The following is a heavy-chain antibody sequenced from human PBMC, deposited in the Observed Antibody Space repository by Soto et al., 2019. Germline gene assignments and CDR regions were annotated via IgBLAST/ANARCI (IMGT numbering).Heavy chain of an antibody. D-gene: IGHD3-9*01. V-gene: IGHV1-8*01. CDR1: GYTFTSYD. CDR3: ARASYDILTGFPYHYYMDV. J-gene: IGHJ6*03. Sequence: ASVKVSCKASGYTFTSYDINWVRQATGQGLEWMGWMNPNSGNTGYAQKFQGRVTMTRNTSISTAYMELSSLRSEDTAVYYCARASYDILTGFPYHYYMDVWGKGTTVTVSS. CDR2: MNPNSGNT.